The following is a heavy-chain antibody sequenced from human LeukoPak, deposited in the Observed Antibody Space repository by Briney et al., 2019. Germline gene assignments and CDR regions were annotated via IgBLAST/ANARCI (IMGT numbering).Heavy chain of an antibody. J-gene: IGHJ6*02. V-gene: IGHV4-61*01. D-gene: IGHD1-26*01. CDR1: GGSISSSSYY. CDR3: ARGPWDYGMDV. Sequence: SETLSPTCTVSGGSISSSSYYWSWIRQPPGKGLEWIGYIYYSGSTNYNPSLKSRVTISVDTSKNQFSLKLSSVTAADTAVYYCARGPWDYGMDVWGQGTTVTVSS. CDR2: IYYSGST.